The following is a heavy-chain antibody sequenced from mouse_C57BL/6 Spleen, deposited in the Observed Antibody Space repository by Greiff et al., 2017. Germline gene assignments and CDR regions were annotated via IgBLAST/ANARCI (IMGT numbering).Heavy chain of an antibody. D-gene: IGHD1-1*02. Sequence: QVHVKQSGAELVKPGASVKISCKASGYAFSSYWMNWVKQRPGKGLEWIGQIYPGDGDTNYNGKFKGKATLTADKSSSTAYMQLSSLTSEDSAVYFCARSAVAYYFDDWGQGTTLTVSS. V-gene: IGHV1-80*01. CDR1: GYAFSSYW. J-gene: IGHJ2*01. CDR3: ARSAVAYYFDD. CDR2: IYPGDGDT.